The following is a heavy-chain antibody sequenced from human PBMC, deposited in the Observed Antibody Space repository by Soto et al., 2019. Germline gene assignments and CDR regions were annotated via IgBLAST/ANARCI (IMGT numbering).Heavy chain of an antibody. D-gene: IGHD2-15*01. V-gene: IGHV4-30-4*01. CDR2: IYYSGAT. CDR1: GASISSGDYY. J-gene: IGHJ4*02. CDR3: ARVRCSCGSCNQILFYFDS. Sequence: QVQLQESGPGLVKPSQTLSLTCTVSGASISSGDYYWSWIRQPPGKGLEWIGNIYYSGATYYNPSLKSLIHMSEDTSKNQFSLELGSVTAADTAVYYCARVRCSCGSCNQILFYFDSWGQGILVTVSS.